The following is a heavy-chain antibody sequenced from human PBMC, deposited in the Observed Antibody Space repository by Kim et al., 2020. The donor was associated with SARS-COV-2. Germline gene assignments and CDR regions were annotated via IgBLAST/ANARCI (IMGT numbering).Heavy chain of an antibody. CDR1: GFTASSQY. CDR3: ARVRVTNKQSRVRGVLHA. Sequence: GGSLRLSCAASGFTASSQYMSWVRQAPGKGLEWVSIAYSSSRMFYADSVKGRFTISGDSSRNTVYLQMNSLRADDTAAYYCARVRVTNKQSRVRGVLHA. J-gene: IGHJ3*01. CDR2: AYSSSRM. V-gene: IGHV3-53*03. D-gene: IGHD3-10*01.